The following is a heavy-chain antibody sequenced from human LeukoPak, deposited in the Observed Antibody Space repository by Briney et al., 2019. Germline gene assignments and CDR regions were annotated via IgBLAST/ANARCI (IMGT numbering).Heavy chain of an antibody. CDR2: IYYSGST. CDR1: GGSISSYY. V-gene: IGHV4-59*01. J-gene: IGHJ5*02. D-gene: IGHD2-2*01. Sequence: SETLSLTCTVSGGSISSYYWSWIRQPPGKGLEWIGYIYYSGSTNYNPSLKSRVTISVDTSKNQFSLKLSSVTAADTAVYYCASLYSSTISGYNWFDPWGQGTLVTVSS. CDR3: ASLYSSTISGYNWFDP.